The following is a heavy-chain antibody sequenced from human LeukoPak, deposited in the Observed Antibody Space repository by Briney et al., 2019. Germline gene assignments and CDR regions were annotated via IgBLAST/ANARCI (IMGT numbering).Heavy chain of an antibody. J-gene: IGHJ3*02. CDR2: INPGGANT. V-gene: IGHV1-46*01. CDR1: GYTFTGYY. D-gene: IGHD5-24*01. CDR3: AGIRDGYNDAYDI. Sequence: ASVKVSCKASGYTFTGYYIHWVRQAPGQGLEWMGLINPGGANTNYAQNFQGRVTMTRDTSTSTVYMELSSLRSEDTAIYYCAGIRDGYNDAYDIWGQGTVVTVPS.